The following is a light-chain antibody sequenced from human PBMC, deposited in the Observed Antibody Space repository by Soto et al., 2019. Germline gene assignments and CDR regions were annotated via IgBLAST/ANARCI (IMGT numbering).Light chain of an antibody. V-gene: IGLV2-23*01. Sequence: QSVLTHPASVSGSPGQSITISCTGTSSDVGTYNLVSWYQHHPGKAPKLMIYEGSKRPSGVSNRFSGSKSGNTASLTISGLQAEDEADSYCCSYAGSSTYVFGTATKLTVL. CDR3: CSYAGSSTYV. CDR2: EGS. CDR1: SSDVGTYNL. J-gene: IGLJ1*01.